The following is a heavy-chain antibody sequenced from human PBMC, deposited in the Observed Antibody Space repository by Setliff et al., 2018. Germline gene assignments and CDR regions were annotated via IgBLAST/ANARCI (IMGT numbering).Heavy chain of an antibody. CDR3: ARSGYYDFWSGFLNDAFDI. V-gene: IGHV4-34*01. J-gene: IGHJ3*02. CDR1: GGSFSGYY. Sequence: PSETLSLTCAVYGGSFSGYYWSWIRQPPGKGLEWIGEINHSGSTNYNPSPKSRVTISVDTSKNQFSLKLSSVTAADTAVYYCARSGYYDFWSGFLNDAFDIWGQGTMVTVSS. D-gene: IGHD3-3*01. CDR2: INHSGST.